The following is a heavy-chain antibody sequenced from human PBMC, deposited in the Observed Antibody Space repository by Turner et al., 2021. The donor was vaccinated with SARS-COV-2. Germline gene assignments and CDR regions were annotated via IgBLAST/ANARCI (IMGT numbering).Heavy chain of an antibody. J-gene: IGHJ6*02. CDR2: IYYSGST. CDR1: GGSISSSSYY. V-gene: IGHV4-39*01. CDR3: ASPSVDFWSGSYYGMDV. D-gene: IGHD3-3*01. Sequence: QLQLQESGPGLVKPSETLSLTCTVSGGSISSSSYYWGWIRQPPGKGLEWIGIIYYSGSTYYNPSLKSRVTISVDTSKNQFSLKLSSVTAADTAVYYCASPSVDFWSGSYYGMDVWGQGTTVTVSS.